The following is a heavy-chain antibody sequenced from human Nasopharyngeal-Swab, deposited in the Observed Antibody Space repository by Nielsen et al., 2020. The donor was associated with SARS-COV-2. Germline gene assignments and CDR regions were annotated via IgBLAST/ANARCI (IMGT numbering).Heavy chain of an antibody. CDR1: GFTFSSYS. CDR2: ITGNGYTT. V-gene: IGHV3-23*01. CDR3: ARPLSRDSTWTTEANWFDP. D-gene: IGHD6-13*01. J-gene: IGHJ5*02. Sequence: GESLKISCAASGFTFSSYSMSWLRQAPGKGLEWVSTITGNGYTTYYADSVKGRFTISRDNSENTVYLQMNSLRAEDTALYHCARPLSRDSTWTTEANWFDPWGQGTLVTVSS.